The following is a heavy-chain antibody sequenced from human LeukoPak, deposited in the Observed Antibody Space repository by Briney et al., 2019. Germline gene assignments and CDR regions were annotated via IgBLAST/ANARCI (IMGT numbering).Heavy chain of an antibody. CDR1: GGSISSYY. Sequence: SETVSLTCTVSGGSISSYYWSWLRQPPGKGLEWIGYIYYSGSTNYNPSLKSRATISVDTSKNQFSLKPSSETAAFAGVYYCARQLGYCDYWGQGALVTVSP. D-gene: IGHD6-6*01. CDR3: ARQLGYCDY. V-gene: IGHV4-59*01. CDR2: IYYSGST. J-gene: IGHJ4*02.